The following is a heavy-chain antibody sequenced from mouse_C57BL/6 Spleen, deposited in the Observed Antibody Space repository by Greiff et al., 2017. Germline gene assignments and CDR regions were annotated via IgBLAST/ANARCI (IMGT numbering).Heavy chain of an antibody. CDR2: IYPGDGDT. D-gene: IGHD1-1*01. J-gene: IGHJ1*03. CDR1: GYAFSSYW. Sequence: QVQLQQSGAELVKPGASVKISCKASGYAFSSYWMNWVKQRPGKGLGWIGQIYPGDGDTNYNGKFKGKATLTADKSSSTAYMQLSSLTSEDSAVYFCARSLPYYGSSLWYFDVWGTGTTVTVSS. V-gene: IGHV1-80*01. CDR3: ARSLPYYGSSLWYFDV.